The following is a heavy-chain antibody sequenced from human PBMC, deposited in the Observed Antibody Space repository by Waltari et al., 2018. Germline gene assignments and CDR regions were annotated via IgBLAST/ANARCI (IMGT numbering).Heavy chain of an antibody. D-gene: IGHD1-26*01. CDR1: GYTFTGYY. Sequence: SGYTFTGYYMHWVRQAPGQGLEWMGWINPNSGGTNYAQKFQGRVTMTRDTSISTAYMELSRLRSDDTAVYYCARELGREWELLKYFQHWGQGTLVTVSS. CDR3: ARELGREWELLKYFQH. J-gene: IGHJ1*01. CDR2: INPNSGGT. V-gene: IGHV1-2*02.